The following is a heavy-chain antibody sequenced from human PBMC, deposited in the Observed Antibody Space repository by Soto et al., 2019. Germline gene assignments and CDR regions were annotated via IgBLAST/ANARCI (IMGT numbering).Heavy chain of an antibody. CDR2: IRSSGNRT. Sequence: GGSLRLSCASCGFTFSSYAMNWVRQAPGKGLAWVSVIRSSGNRTDYADSAKGRFTISRDNSKYTLYLQMNSLRAEDTAIYYCARFGSGSDAFDIWGQGTLVTVSS. CDR1: GFTFSSYA. CDR3: ARFGSGSDAFDI. V-gene: IGHV3-23*01. D-gene: IGHD3-3*01. J-gene: IGHJ3*02.